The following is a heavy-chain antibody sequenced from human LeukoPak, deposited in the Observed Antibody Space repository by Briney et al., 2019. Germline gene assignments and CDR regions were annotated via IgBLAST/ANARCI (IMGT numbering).Heavy chain of an antibody. D-gene: IGHD3-10*01. Sequence: GGSLRLSCAASGFTLSSYAMSWVRQAPGKGLEWVSAISGSGGSTYYADSVKGRFTISRDNSKNTLYLQMNSLRAEDTAVYYCAKGLSGWFGELFDYWGQGTLVTVSS. V-gene: IGHV3-23*01. CDR2: ISGSGGST. CDR1: GFTLSSYA. CDR3: AKGLSGWFGELFDY. J-gene: IGHJ4*02.